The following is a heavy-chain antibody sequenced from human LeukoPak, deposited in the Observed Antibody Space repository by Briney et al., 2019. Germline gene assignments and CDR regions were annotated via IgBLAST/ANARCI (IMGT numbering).Heavy chain of an antibody. V-gene: IGHV4-31*03. CDR3: ARGSLTYYDSSGYYYRAFDI. D-gene: IGHD3-22*01. Sequence: PSETLSLTRTASGGSISSGGYYWSWIRQHPGKGLEWIGYIYYSGSTYYNPSLKSRVTISVDTSKNQFSLKLSSVTAADTAVYYCARGSLTYYDSSGYYYRAFDIWGQGTMVTVSS. CDR2: IYYSGST. J-gene: IGHJ3*02. CDR1: GGSISSGGYY.